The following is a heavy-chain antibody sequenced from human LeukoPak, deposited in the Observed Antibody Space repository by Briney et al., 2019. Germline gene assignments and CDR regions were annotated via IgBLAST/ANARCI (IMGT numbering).Heavy chain of an antibody. Sequence: GGSLRLSCAASGFTFSNYGMHWVRQAPGKGLEWVAVIWHDGSNKNYAYSVKGRFTISRDNSKNTLSLQMDSLRVEDTAVYYCANNFDYWGQGTLVTVSS. CDR3: ANNFDY. CDR2: IWHDGSNK. V-gene: IGHV3-30*02. CDR1: GFTFSNYG. J-gene: IGHJ4*02.